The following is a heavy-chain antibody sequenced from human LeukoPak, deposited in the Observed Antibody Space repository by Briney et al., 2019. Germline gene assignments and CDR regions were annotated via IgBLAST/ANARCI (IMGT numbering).Heavy chain of an antibody. CDR3: ARHGDSSKEGIFDY. CDR1: GGSISSSSYY. V-gene: IGHV4-39*01. D-gene: IGHD6-13*01. J-gene: IGHJ4*02. CDR2: IYYSGST. Sequence: SETLSLTCTVSGGSISSSSYYWGWIRQPPGKGLEWIGIIYYSGSTYYNPSLKSRVTISVDTSKNQFSLKLSSVTAADTAVYYCARHGDSSKEGIFDYWGQGTLVTVSS.